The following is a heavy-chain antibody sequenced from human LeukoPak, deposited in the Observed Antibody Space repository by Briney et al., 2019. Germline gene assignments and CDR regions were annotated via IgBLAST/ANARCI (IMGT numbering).Heavy chain of an antibody. CDR3: AKTKWNIPWDYFDY. CDR1: GFTFSSYW. CDR2: ISGSGGDT. D-gene: IGHD1-1*01. V-gene: IGHV3-23*01. J-gene: IGHJ4*02. Sequence: GGSLRLSCAASGFTFSSYWMSWVRQAPGKGLEWVSTISGSGGDTYYADSVKGRFTISRDNSKNTLYLQMNSLRAEDTAVNYCAKTKWNIPWDYFDYWGQGTLVTVSS.